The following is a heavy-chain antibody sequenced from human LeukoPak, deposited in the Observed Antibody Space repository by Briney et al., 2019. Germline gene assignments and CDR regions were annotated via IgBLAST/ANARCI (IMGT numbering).Heavy chain of an antibody. Sequence: GGSLRLSCAASGFTFSSYAMSWVRQAPGKGLEWVSAISGSGGSTYYADSVKGRFTISRDNAKNSLYLQMNSLRAEDTAVYYCARRPNYYGSGSYHHFDYWGQGTLVTVSS. CDR3: ARRPNYYGSGSYHHFDY. CDR2: ISGSGGST. CDR1: GFTFSSYA. J-gene: IGHJ4*02. V-gene: IGHV3-23*01. D-gene: IGHD3-10*01.